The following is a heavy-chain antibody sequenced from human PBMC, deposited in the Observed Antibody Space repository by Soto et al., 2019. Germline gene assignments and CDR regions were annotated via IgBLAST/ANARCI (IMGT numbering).Heavy chain of an antibody. CDR2: IIPIFGTA. CDR3: AVPWVVGAIDAFDI. J-gene: IGHJ3*02. V-gene: IGHV1-69*13. D-gene: IGHD1-26*01. CDR1: GGTFSSYA. Sequence: SVKVSCKASGGTFSSYAISWVRQAPGQGLEWMGGIIPIFGTANYAQKFQGRVTITADESTSTAYMELSSLRSEDTAVYYCAVPWVVGAIDAFDIWGQGTMVTVSS.